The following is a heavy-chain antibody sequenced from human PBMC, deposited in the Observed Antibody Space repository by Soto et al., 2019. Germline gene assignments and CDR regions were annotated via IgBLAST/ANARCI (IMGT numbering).Heavy chain of an antibody. D-gene: IGHD6-19*01. J-gene: IGHJ3*02. CDR3: ASLGAVAGTIKKAFDI. CDR2: ISAYNGNT. V-gene: IGHV1-18*01. CDR1: GYTFTSYG. Sequence: ASVKVSCKASGYTFTSYGISSVRQAPGQGLEWMGWISAYNGNTNYAQKLQGRVTMTTDTSTSTAYMELRSLRSDDTAVYYCASLGAVAGTIKKAFDIWGQGTMVTVSS.